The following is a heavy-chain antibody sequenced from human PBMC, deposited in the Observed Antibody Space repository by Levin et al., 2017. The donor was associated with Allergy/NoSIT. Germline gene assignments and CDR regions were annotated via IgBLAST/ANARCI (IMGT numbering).Heavy chain of an antibody. CDR2: IYHSGST. D-gene: IGHD2-2*03. CDR1: GGSISSGGYS. Sequence: SETLSLACAVSGGSISSGGYSWSWIRQPPGKGLEWIGYIYHSGSTYYNPSLKSRVTISVDRSKNQFSLKLSSVTAADTAVYYCARGTGYCSSTSCPFDYWGQGTLVTVSS. J-gene: IGHJ4*02. CDR3: ARGTGYCSSTSCPFDY. V-gene: IGHV4-30-2*01.